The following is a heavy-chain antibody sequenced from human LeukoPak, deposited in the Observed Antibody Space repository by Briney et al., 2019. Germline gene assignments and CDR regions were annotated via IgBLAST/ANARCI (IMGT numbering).Heavy chain of an antibody. CDR3: ARDIVVVPAADLAPYYYYYYGMDV. CDR1: GFTFSSYG. V-gene: IGHV3-33*01. D-gene: IGHD2-2*01. CDR2: IWYDGSNK. Sequence: PGGSLRLSCAASGFTFSSYGMHWVRQAPGKGLEWVAVIWYDGSNKYYADSVKGRFTISRDNSKNTLYLQMNSLRAEDTAVYYCARDIVVVPAADLAPYYYYYYGMDVWGQGTTVTVSS. J-gene: IGHJ6*02.